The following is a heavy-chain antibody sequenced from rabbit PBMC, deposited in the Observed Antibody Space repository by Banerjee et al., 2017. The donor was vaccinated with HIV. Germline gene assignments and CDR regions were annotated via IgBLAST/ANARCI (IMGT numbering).Heavy chain of an antibody. Sequence: QQQLEESGGGLVKPGGTLTLTCKASGIDFSSYYYMCWVRQAPGKGLEWIACIVGGSGDSTWYASWAKGRFIISKTSSTTVTLQMTSLTVADTATYFCARDGGDAGDGYGLWGQGTLVT. CDR3: ARDGGDAGDGYGL. V-gene: IGHV1S45*01. CDR1: GIDFSSYYY. J-gene: IGHJ3*01. D-gene: IGHD6-1*01. CDR2: IVGGSGDST.